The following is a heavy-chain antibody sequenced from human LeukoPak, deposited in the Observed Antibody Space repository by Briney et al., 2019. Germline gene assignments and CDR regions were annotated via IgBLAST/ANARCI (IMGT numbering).Heavy chain of an antibody. CDR2: IHTSGST. CDR1: GGSITSYY. Sequence: SETLSLTCTVSGGSITSYYWTYIRQPAGKGLEWTGRIHTSGSTNYNPSLKSRVAMSVDTSKNQFSLNLSSVTAADTAMYYCAREFSGTSIAARVFDSWGQGTLVTVSS. V-gene: IGHV4-4*07. CDR3: AREFSGTSIAARVFDS. J-gene: IGHJ4*02. D-gene: IGHD6-6*01.